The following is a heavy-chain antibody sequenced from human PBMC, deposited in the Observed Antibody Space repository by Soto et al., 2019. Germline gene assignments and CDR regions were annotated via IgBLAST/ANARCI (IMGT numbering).Heavy chain of an antibody. D-gene: IGHD5-12*01. CDR1: GYTFTGYY. V-gene: IGHV1-2*02. J-gene: IGHJ6*02. CDR3: EKGVAIVADGNRVYLYNAMDV. Sequence: QVQLVQSGTEVKRPGDSVKVSCKASGYTFTGYYVHWVRQATGQGLEWLGLLTPNSGDTYLAQRFQGRVTMNRDTSIGTAYMELRGLTSDDTAEYDGEKGVAIVADGNRVYLYNAMDVWCQGTKVTDSS. CDR2: LTPNSGDT.